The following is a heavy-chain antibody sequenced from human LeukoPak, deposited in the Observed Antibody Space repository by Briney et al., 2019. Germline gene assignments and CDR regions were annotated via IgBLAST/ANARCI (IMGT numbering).Heavy chain of an antibody. V-gene: IGHV3-23*01. CDR3: AKVGTTVTTYYYYYMDV. CDR2: ISGSGGST. CDR1: GFTFSSYA. D-gene: IGHD4-17*01. J-gene: IGHJ6*03. Sequence: PGGSLSLSCAASGFTFSSYAMSWVRQAPGKGLEWVSAISGSGGSTYYADSVKGRFTISRDNSKNTLYLQMNSLRAEDTAVYYCAKVGTTVTTYYYYYMDVWGKGTTVTVSS.